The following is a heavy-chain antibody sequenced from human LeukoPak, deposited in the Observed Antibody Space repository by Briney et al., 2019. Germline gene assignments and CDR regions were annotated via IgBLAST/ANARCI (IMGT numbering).Heavy chain of an antibody. CDR2: INPNSGGT. CDR3: ARSYNWNYGFDY. CDR1: GYTFTDYY. J-gene: IGHJ4*02. Sequence: ASVKVSCKASGYTFTDYYLHWVRQAPGQGLEWMGWINPNSGGTNYAQKFQGRVTMTRDTSISTAYMELSRLRSDDTAVYYCARSYNWNYGFDYWGQGTLVTVSS. V-gene: IGHV1-2*02. D-gene: IGHD1-7*01.